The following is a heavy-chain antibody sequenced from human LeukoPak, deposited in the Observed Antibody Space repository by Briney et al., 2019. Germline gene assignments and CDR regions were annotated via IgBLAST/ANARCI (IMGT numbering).Heavy chain of an antibody. D-gene: IGHD5-12*01. CDR3: ARDLSAGYSGYDSDYYFDY. CDR2: VSSSSSYI. CDR1: GFTFSSYS. Sequence: PGGSLRLSCAASGFTFSSYSMNWVRQAPGKGLEWVSSVSSSSSYIYYADSVKGRFTISRDNAKNSLYLQMNSLRAEDTAVYYCARDLSAGYSGYDSDYYFDYWGQGTLVTVSS. J-gene: IGHJ4*02. V-gene: IGHV3-21*01.